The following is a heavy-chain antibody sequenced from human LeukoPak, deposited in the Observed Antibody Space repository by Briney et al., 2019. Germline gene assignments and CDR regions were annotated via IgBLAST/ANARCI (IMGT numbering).Heavy chain of an antibody. CDR1: GGLLSRGSYH. Sequence: TLSLTCTVSGGLLSRGSYHWRWIRQPAGKGLEWNGRIYTSGSTNYNPSLKSRVTISVDTSKNQFSLKLSSVTAADTAVYYCARARGGYQDYWGQGTLVTVSS. CDR2: IYTSGST. D-gene: IGHD3-22*01. J-gene: IGHJ4*02. V-gene: IGHV4-61*02. CDR3: ARARGGYQDY.